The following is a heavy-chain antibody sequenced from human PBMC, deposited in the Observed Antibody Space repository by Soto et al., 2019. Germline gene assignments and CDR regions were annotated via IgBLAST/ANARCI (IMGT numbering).Heavy chain of an antibody. V-gene: IGHV3-23*01. Sequence: GGSLRISCAAPGFTFCSYSLRWVPPAPGKGLEWVSAISGSGSSTYYADSVKGRFTISRDNSKNTLYLQMNSLRAEDTAVYYCAKDQYISGWYDAWGQGTLVTVSS. J-gene: IGHJ5*02. CDR2: ISGSGSST. CDR1: GFTFCSYS. D-gene: IGHD6-19*01. CDR3: AKDQYISGWYDA.